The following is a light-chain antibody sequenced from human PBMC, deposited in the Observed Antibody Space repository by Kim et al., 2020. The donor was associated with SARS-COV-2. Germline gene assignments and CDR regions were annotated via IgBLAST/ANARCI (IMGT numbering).Light chain of an antibody. Sequence: QPVLTQPPSVSGAPGQRVTISCTASSSNIGAGYDVHWYQHLPGTAPKLLIYTNVNRPSGVPDRFSGSKSGTSASLAITGLQAEDEADYYCQSYDSSLSGYVFGTGTKVTVL. CDR2: TNV. J-gene: IGLJ1*01. CDR3: QSYDSSLSGYV. CDR1: SSNIGAGYD. V-gene: IGLV1-40*01.